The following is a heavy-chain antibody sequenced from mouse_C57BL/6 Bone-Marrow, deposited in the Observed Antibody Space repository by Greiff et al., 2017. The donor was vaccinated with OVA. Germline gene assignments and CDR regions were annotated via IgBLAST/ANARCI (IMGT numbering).Heavy chain of an antibody. Sequence: EVMLVESGGGLVQPGGSLKLSCAASGFTFSDYGMAWVRQAPRKGPEWVAFISNLAYSIYYADTVTGRFTISREKAKNTLYLEMSSLRSEDTAMYYCARHERTGKGGYFDYWGQGTTLTVSS. J-gene: IGHJ2*01. V-gene: IGHV5-15*04. CDR2: ISNLAYSI. D-gene: IGHD4-1*01. CDR1: GFTFSDYG. CDR3: ARHERTGKGGYFDY.